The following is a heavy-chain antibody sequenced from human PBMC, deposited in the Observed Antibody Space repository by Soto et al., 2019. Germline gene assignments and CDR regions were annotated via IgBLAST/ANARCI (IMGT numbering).Heavy chain of an antibody. CDR3: ARAPLYYYDSSGYYLGSANAFDI. J-gene: IGHJ3*02. V-gene: IGHV4-34*01. Sequence: ASETLSLTCAVYGGSFSGYYWSWIRQPPGKGLEWIGEINHSGSTNYNPSLKSRVTISVDTSKNQFSLKLSSVTAADTAVYYCARAPLYYYDSSGYYLGSANAFDIWGQGTTVTVSS. D-gene: IGHD3-22*01. CDR2: INHSGST. CDR1: GGSFSGYY.